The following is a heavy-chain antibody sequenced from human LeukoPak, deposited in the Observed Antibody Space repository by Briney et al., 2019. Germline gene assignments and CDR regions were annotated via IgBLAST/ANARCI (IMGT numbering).Heavy chain of an antibody. D-gene: IGHD1-1*01. J-gene: IGHJ5*02. CDR1: GYTFTSYD. Sequence: GASVKVSCKASGYTFTSYDINWVRQATGQGLEWMGWMNPNSGNTGYAQKLQGRVTMTTDTSTSTAYMELRSLRSDDTAVYYCARDRERFDPWGQGTLVTVSS. V-gene: IGHV1-8*01. CDR2: MNPNSGNT. CDR3: ARDRERFDP.